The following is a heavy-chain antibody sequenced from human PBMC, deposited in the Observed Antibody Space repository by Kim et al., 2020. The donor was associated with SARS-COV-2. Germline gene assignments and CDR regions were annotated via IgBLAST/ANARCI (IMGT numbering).Heavy chain of an antibody. J-gene: IGHJ4*02. V-gene: IGHV3-48*02. D-gene: IGHD3-9*01. CDR3: AGMWRYFDL. CDR2: STI. Sequence: STIYYADSVKSRFTISRDNAKNSLYLQMNSLRDEDTAVYYCAGMWRYFDLWGQGTLVTVSS.